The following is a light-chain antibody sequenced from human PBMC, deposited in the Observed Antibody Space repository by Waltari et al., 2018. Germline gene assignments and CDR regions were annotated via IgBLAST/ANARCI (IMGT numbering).Light chain of an antibody. CDR2: DNN. V-gene: IGLV1-51*02. CDR3: ASYDSDLDDVP. Sequence: QSVLTQPPSVSAAPGQMVTISCSGSSSNIGNNYVSWYQQLPGTAPRLLIYDNNQRPPGIPDRIAGSKSGTSATLGITGLQTGDEADYYCASYDSDLDDVPFGGGTKLTVL. CDR1: SSNIGNNY. J-gene: IGLJ2*01.